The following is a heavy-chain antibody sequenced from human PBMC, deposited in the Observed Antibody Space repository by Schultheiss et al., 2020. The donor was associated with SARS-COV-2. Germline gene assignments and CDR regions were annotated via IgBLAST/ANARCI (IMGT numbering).Heavy chain of an antibody. D-gene: IGHD7-27*01. CDR1: GFTVSSNY. CDR3: ARGTTGDRVDY. V-gene: IGHV3-66*01. CDR2: IYSGGST. Sequence: GGSLRLSCAASGFTVSSNYMSWVRQAPGKGLEWVSVIYSGGSTYYADSVKGRFTISRDNSKNTLYLQMNSLRAEDTAVYYCARGTTGDRVDYWGQGTLVTVSS. J-gene: IGHJ4*02.